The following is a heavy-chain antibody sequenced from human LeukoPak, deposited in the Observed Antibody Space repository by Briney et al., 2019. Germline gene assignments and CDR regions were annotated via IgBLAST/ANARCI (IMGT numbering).Heavy chain of an antibody. CDR2: ISAYNGNT. CDR1: GYTFTSYG. V-gene: IGHV1-18*01. CDR3: ARVSLGNEPGSPQNYYYYGMDV. Sequence: EASVKVSCKASGYTFTSYGISWVRQAPGQGLEWMGWISAYNGNTNYAQKLQGRVTMTTDTSTSTAYMELRSLRSEDTAVYYCARVSLGNEPGSPQNYYYYGMDVWGQGTTVTVSS. J-gene: IGHJ6*02.